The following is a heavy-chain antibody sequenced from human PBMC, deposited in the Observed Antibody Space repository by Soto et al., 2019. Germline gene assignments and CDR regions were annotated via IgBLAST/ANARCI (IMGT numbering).Heavy chain of an antibody. CDR2: IWYDGSNK. CDR1: GFTFSSYG. J-gene: IGHJ6*02. Sequence: QVQLVESGGGVVQPGRSLILSCAASGFTFSSYGMHWVRQAPGKGLEWVAVIWYDGSNKYYADSVKGRFTISRDNSKNTRYLQMNSLRAEDTAVYYGAREGGLRRYCSGGSGYSLYYGMDVWGQGTTVTVSS. V-gene: IGHV3-33*01. CDR3: AREGGLRRYCSGGSGYSLYYGMDV. D-gene: IGHD2-15*01.